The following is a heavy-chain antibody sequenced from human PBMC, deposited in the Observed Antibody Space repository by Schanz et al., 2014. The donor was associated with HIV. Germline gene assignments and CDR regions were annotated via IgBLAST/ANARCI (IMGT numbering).Heavy chain of an antibody. D-gene: IGHD2-2*01. CDR2: IWYDGSNK. CDR1: GFTFSNFA. CDR3: ARVNDKGWGYCSSTSCLFWYFDL. V-gene: IGHV3-33*01. J-gene: IGHJ2*01. Sequence: VQLVESGGGLIHPGGSLRLSCAASGFTFSNFAMHWVRQAPGKGLEWAAVIWYDGSNKYYADSVKGRFTISRDNSKNTLYLQMNSLRAEDTAVYYCARVNDKGWGYCSSTSCLFWYFDLWGRGTLVTVSS.